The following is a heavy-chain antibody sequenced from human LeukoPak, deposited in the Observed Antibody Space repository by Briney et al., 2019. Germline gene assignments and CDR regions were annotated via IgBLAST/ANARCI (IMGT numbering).Heavy chain of an antibody. CDR3: ARFLVGIKFYIDF. CDR2: INPNNGDT. Sequence: ASVKVSCTASGYTFSAYYIHWVRQAPGHGLEWMGWINPNNGDTVYAQRFQGRVTMTRDTSISTAYMELTGLSFDDTAVYYCARFLVGIKFYIDFWGQGTLVTVSS. CDR1: GYTFSAYY. V-gene: IGHV1-2*02. J-gene: IGHJ4*02. D-gene: IGHD2/OR15-2a*01.